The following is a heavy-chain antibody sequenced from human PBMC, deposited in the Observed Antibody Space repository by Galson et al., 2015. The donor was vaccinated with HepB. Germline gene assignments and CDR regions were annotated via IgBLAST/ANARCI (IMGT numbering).Heavy chain of an antibody. J-gene: IGHJ4*02. Sequence: SVKVSCKASGGTFSSYAISWVRQAPGQGLEWMGGIIPIFGTANYAQKFQGRVTITADESTSTAYMELSSLRSEDTAVYYCAREPLSTIFGVVTSRYYFDYWGQGTLVTVSS. V-gene: IGHV1-69*13. CDR3: AREPLSTIFGVVTSRYYFDY. D-gene: IGHD3-3*01. CDR2: IIPIFGTA. CDR1: GGTFSSYA.